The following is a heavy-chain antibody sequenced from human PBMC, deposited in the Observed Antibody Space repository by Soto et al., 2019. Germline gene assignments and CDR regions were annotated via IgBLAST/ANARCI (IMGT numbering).Heavy chain of an antibody. V-gene: IGHV3-30*18. CDR3: AKAKTGAFDY. Sequence: GGSLRLSCAASGFTFSSYGMHWVRQAPGKGLEWVAVISYDGSNKYYADSVKGRITISRDNSKNTLYLQRNSLRAEVTAVYYGAKAKTGAFDYWGQGTLVSVSS. CDR1: GFTFSSYG. D-gene: IGHD1-1*01. CDR2: ISYDGSNK. J-gene: IGHJ4*02.